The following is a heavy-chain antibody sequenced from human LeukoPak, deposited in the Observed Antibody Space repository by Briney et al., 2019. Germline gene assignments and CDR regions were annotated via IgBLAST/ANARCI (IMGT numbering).Heavy chain of an antibody. CDR3: ARGLEVAGNYFDY. J-gene: IGHJ4*02. CDR1: GGSISSSSYY. CDR2: IYYSGST. Sequence: PSETLSLTCTVSGGSISSSSYYWGGIRQPPGKRVEWIASIYYSGSTYYNPSLKSRVTISVDTSKNQFSLKLSSVPAADTAVYYCARGLEVAGNYFDYWGQGTLVTVSS. D-gene: IGHD6-19*01. V-gene: IGHV4-39*01.